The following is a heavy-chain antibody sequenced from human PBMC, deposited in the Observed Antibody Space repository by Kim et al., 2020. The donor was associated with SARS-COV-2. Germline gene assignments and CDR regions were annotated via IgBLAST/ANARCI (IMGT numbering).Heavy chain of an antibody. Sequence: YNPALKCQVTISGDTSKNQFSLKLSCVTAADTAVYYCARGSFYLKVLLEWWGQGTLVTVSS. CDR3: ARGSFYLKVLLEW. D-gene: IGHD3-10*01. V-gene: IGHV4-34*01. J-gene: IGHJ4*02.